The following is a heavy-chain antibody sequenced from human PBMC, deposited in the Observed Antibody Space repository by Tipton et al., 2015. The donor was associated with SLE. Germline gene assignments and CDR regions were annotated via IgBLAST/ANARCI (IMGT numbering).Heavy chain of an antibody. J-gene: IGHJ6*02. V-gene: IGHV3-21*03. CDR1: GFTFSSYA. D-gene: IGHD2-8*02. Sequence: SLRLSCAASGFTFSSYAMNWVRQAPGKGLEWVSSISSSSSYIYYADSVKGRFTISRDNAKNSLYLQMNSLRAEDTAVYYCAREEIVLVVYTIMDVWGQGTTVTVSS. CDR2: ISSSSSYI. CDR3: AREEIVLVVYTIMDV.